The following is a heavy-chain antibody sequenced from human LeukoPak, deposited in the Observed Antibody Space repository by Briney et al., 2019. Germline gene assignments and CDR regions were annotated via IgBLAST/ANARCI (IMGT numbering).Heavy chain of an antibody. CDR2: IRSKAYGGTT. CDR3: TRPGYSSGWYFDY. D-gene: IGHD6-19*01. CDR1: GFTFGDYA. V-gene: IGHV3-49*04. J-gene: IGHJ4*02. Sequence: GGSLRLSCTASGFTFGDYAMSWVRQAPGKGLEWVGFIRSKAYGGTTEYAASVKGRLTISRDDSKSIVYLQMNSLKTEDTSVYYCTRPGYSSGWYFDYWGQGTLVTVSS.